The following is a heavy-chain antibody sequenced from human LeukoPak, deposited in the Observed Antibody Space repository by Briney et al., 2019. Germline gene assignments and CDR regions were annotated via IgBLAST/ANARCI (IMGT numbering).Heavy chain of an antibody. CDR1: GYTFTSYS. J-gene: IGHJ4*02. V-gene: IGHV1-18*01. CDR2: ISAYNGNT. D-gene: IGHD3-3*01. CDR3: ARDPLEWSENYFDY. Sequence: GASVKVSCKASGYTFTSYSISWVRLAPGQGLEWMGLISAYNGNTNYSQKLQGRVTMTTDTSTSTAYMELRRLRSGDTAVYYCARDPLEWSENYFDYWGQGTLVTVSS.